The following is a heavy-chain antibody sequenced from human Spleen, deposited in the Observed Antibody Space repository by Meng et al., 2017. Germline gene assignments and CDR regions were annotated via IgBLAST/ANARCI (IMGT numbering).Heavy chain of an antibody. Sequence: GESLKISCAASGFTFSSYAMHWVRQAPGKGLEWVAVISYDGSNKYYADSVKGRFTISRDNSKNTLYLQMNSLRAEDTAVYYCAKERADAFDIWGQGTMVTVSS. CDR2: ISYDGSNK. J-gene: IGHJ3*02. CDR1: GFTFSSYA. V-gene: IGHV3-30*04. CDR3: AKERADAFDI.